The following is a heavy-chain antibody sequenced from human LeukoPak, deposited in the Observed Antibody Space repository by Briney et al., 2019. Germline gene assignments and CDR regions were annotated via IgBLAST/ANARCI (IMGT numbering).Heavy chain of an antibody. CDR2: IYYTGST. CDR3: ARDRPGGSSLDY. Sequence: SETLSLTCTVSGGSISRDYWSWIRQPPGKGLEWIGYIYYTGSTNYNPSLKSRVTISVDTSKNQFSLKLSSVTAADTAVYYCARDRPGGSSLDYWGXXXLVTVSS. V-gene: IGHV4-59*01. J-gene: IGHJ4*01. CDR1: GGSISRDY. D-gene: IGHD6-13*01.